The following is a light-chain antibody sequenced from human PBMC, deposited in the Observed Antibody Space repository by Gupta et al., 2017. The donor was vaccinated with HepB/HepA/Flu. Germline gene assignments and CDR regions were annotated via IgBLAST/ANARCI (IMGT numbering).Light chain of an antibody. CDR1: SLRSYY. Sequence: SSELTQPPAVSVALGQTVRITCQGDSLRSYYASWYQQKPGQAPVLVIYGKNNRPSGIPDRVSGSSSGNTASLTITGAQAEDEADYDCNSRDSSGNHLVFGGGTKLTVL. CDR2: GKN. CDR3: NSRDSSGNHLV. J-gene: IGLJ2*01. V-gene: IGLV3-19*01.